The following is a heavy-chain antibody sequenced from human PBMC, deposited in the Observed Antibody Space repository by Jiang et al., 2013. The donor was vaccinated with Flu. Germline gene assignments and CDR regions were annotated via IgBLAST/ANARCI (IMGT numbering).Heavy chain of an antibody. Sequence: KPTQTLTLTCSFSGFSLTSPGMCVSWIRQPPGKALEWLAFIDWDDDKYYSPSLQTRLTISKDTSKHQVVLTMTNMDPVDTATYFCARTLGGXTSVSKVYFDYWGQGALVTVSS. CDR3: ARTLGGXTSVSKVYFDY. V-gene: IGHV2-70*13. CDR1: GFSLTSPGMC. J-gene: IGHJ4*02. CDR2: IDWDDDK. D-gene: IGHD4-17*01.